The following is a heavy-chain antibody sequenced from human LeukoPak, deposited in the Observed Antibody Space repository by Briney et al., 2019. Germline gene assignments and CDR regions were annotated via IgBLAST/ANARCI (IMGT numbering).Heavy chain of an antibody. D-gene: IGHD6-13*01. CDR3: ARGPQVAAGNYYYYYMDV. CDR1: GGSFSGYY. V-gene: IGHV4-34*01. Sequence: SETLSLTCAVYGGSFSGYYWSWFRQPPGKGLEWIGEINHSGSTNYNPSLKSRVTISVDTSKNQFSLKLSSVTAADTAVYYCARGPQVAAGNYYYYYMDVWGKGTMVTVSS. CDR2: INHSGST. J-gene: IGHJ6*03.